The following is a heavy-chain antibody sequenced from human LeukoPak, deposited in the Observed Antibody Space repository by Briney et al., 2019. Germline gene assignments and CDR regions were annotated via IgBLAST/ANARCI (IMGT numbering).Heavy chain of an antibody. D-gene: IGHD6-13*01. V-gene: IGHV4-31*03. Sequence: SETLSLTCTVSGGSISSGGYYWSWIRQHPGKGLEWIGYIYYSGSTYYNPSLKSRVTISVDTSKNQFSLKLSSVTAADTAVYYCARLKGRHSSSPFDYWGQGTLVTVSS. CDR1: GGSISSGGYY. CDR2: IYYSGST. CDR3: ARLKGRHSSSPFDY. J-gene: IGHJ4*02.